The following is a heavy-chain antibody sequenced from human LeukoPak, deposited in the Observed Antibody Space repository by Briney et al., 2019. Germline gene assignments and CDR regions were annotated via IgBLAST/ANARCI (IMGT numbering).Heavy chain of an antibody. V-gene: IGHV4-4*07. Sequence: SETLSLTCTVSGGSISSYYWSWIRQPAGKGLEWIRRIYTSGSTNYNPSLKSRVTMSVDTSKNQFSLKLSSVTAADTAVYYCARDRILWFGEQFDPWGQGTLVTVSS. CDR3: ARDRILWFGEQFDP. D-gene: IGHD3-10*01. J-gene: IGHJ5*02. CDR2: IYTSGST. CDR1: GGSISSYY.